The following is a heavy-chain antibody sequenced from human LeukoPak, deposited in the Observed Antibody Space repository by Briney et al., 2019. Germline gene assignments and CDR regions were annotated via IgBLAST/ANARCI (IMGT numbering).Heavy chain of an antibody. J-gene: IGHJ5*02. CDR2: IYPGDLRV. Sequence: GESLKISCQGFGYSFTSYWIGWVRQMPGKGMEWMGVIYPGDLRVRYNPSFQGQVTIPVDKSINTAYLQWVSLRASDSAMYYCACRDLTSTWSFPWGQGTLVTVSS. CDR3: ACRDLTSTWSFP. D-gene: IGHD6-13*01. CDR1: GYSFTSYW. V-gene: IGHV5-51*01.